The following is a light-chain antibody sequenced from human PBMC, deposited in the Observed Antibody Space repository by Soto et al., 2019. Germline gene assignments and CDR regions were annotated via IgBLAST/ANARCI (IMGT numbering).Light chain of an antibody. CDR1: QGISNY. V-gene: IGKV1-9*01. J-gene: IGKJ1*01. Sequence: DIQLTQSPSFLSASVRDRVTITCRASQGISNYLAWYQQKPGKAPNLLIYAASALQTGVPSRFSGSGSGTEFTLTISSLQPEDFATYYCQQLNTYPPWTFGQGTKVEIK. CDR2: AAS. CDR3: QQLNTYPPWT.